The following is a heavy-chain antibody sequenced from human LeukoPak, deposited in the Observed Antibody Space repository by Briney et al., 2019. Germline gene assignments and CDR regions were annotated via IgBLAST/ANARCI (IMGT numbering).Heavy chain of an antibody. D-gene: IGHD1-26*01. V-gene: IGHV4-39*07. Sequence: SETLSLTCTVSGGSISSSSYYWGWIRQPPGKGLEWIGSIYYSGSTYYNPSLKSRVTISVDKSKNQFSLKLSSVTAADTAVYYCAREGGGSYPGDGFDIWGQGTMVTVSS. CDR1: GGSISSSSYY. CDR2: IYYSGST. CDR3: AREGGGSYPGDGFDI. J-gene: IGHJ3*02.